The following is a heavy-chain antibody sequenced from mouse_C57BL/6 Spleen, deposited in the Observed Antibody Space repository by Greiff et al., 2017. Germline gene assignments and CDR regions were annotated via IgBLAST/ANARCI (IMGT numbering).Heavy chain of an antibody. J-gene: IGHJ1*03. V-gene: IGHV5-16*01. Sequence: EVKLVESEGGLVQPGSSMKLSCTASGFTFSDYYMAWVRQVPEKGLEWVATINYDGSSTYYLDPLKSRFIISRDNAKNILYLQMSSLKSEDTATYYCANEGYYGSWYFDVWGTGTTVTVSS. CDR3: ANEGYYGSWYFDV. CDR1: GFTFSDYY. CDR2: INYDGSST. D-gene: IGHD1-1*01.